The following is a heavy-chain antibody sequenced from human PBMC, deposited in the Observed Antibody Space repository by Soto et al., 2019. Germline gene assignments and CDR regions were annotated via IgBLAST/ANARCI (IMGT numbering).Heavy chain of an antibody. J-gene: IGHJ4*02. D-gene: IGHD6-13*01. V-gene: IGHV4-59*01. CDR3: ARGIGQQLPPLD. CDR2: IYYSGNT. CDR1: GVSISSYY. Sequence: QVQLQESGPGLVKPSETLSLTCTVSGVSISSYYWSWIRQPPGKGLEWIGYIYYSGNTNYNPSLKMRVPLSIAASKNQFSLELSSVTAADSAVYFCARGIGQQLPPLDWGQGTLVTVSS.